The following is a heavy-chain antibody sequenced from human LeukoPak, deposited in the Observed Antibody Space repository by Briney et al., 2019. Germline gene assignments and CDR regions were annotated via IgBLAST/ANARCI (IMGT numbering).Heavy chain of an antibody. CDR3: VREYGSGSRNWFDS. CDR1: GFTFSSYT. J-gene: IGHJ5*01. V-gene: IGHV3-21*01. CDR2: ISGRRTDI. Sequence: KSGGSLTLSCAASGFTFSSYTRDWVRQAPGQGLEGVSSISGRRTDIYYADSVKGRFTNSRDNAKNSLYLQMNSLRAEDTAVYYCVREYGSGSRNWFDSWGQGTLVTVSS. D-gene: IGHD3-10*01.